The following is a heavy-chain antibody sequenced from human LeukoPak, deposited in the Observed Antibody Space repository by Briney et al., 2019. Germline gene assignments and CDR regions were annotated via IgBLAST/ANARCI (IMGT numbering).Heavy chain of an antibody. CDR2: INAGNGNT. J-gene: IGHJ4*02. CDR1: GYTFTSYA. Sequence: ASVKVSCKASGYTFTSYAMHWVRQAPGQRLEWMGWINAGNGNTKYSQEFQGRVTITRDTSASTAYMELSSLRSEDMAVYYCAREKRDYHILTGYLYYFDYWGQGTLVTVSS. V-gene: IGHV1-3*03. CDR3: AREKRDYHILTGYLYYFDY. D-gene: IGHD3-9*01.